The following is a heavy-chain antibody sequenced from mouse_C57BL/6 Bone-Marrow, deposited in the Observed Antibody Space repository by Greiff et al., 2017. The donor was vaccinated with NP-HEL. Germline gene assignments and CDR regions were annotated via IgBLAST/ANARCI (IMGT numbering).Heavy chain of an antibody. V-gene: IGHV5-9-1*02. Sequence: EVQLQESGEGLVKPGGSLKLSCAASGFTFSSYAMSWVRQTPEKRLEWVAYISSGGDYIYYADTVKGRFTISRDNARNTLYLQMSSLKSEDTAMYYCTRAYGNYNFDYWGQGTTRTVSS. D-gene: IGHD2-1*01. CDR3: TRAYGNYNFDY. J-gene: IGHJ2*01. CDR2: ISSGGDYI. CDR1: GFTFSSYA.